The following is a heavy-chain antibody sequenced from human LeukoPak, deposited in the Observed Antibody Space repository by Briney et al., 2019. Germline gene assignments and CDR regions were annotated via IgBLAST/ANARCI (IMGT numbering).Heavy chain of an antibody. CDR3: ARGPYTIYGDYVFINWFDP. Sequence: SEALSLTCTVSGYSISSGYYWGWIRQPPRKGLEWIASIYHSGSTHYNPSLKSRVTISVDTSKNQFSLKLSSVTAADTAVYYCARGPYTIYGDYVFINWFDPWGQGTLVTVSS. D-gene: IGHD4-17*01. CDR2: IYHSGST. J-gene: IGHJ5*02. CDR1: GYSISSGYY. V-gene: IGHV4-38-2*02.